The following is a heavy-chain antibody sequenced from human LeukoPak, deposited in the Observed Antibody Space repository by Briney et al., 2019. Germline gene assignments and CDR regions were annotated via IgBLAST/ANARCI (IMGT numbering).Heavy chain of an antibody. D-gene: IGHD2-8*01. J-gene: IGHJ4*02. V-gene: IGHV4-38-2*01. Sequence: SETLSLTCAVSSGNSWDWVRQPPGKGLEWVGSIFQDGNTYYNPSLKSRVSIPLDTSKNQFSLKLISVTAADTAVYYCARRYCNSGICYFFDYWGQGILVTVSS. CDR3: ARRYCNSGICYFFDY. CDR2: IFQDGNT. CDR1: SGNS.